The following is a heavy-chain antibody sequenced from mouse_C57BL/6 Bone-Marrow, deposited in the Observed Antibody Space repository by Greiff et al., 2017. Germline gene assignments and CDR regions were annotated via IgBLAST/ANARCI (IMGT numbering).Heavy chain of an antibody. CDR3: ARQGLPGYYAMDY. J-gene: IGHJ4*01. CDR1: GYTFTDHT. V-gene: IGHV1-78*01. D-gene: IGHD3-3*01. CDR2: IYPRDGST. Sequence: VQLQQSDAELVKPGASVKISCKVSGYTFTDHTIHWMKQRPEQGLEWIGDIYPRDGSTKYNEKFKGKATLTADKSSSTAYMQLNSLTSEDSAVYFCARQGLPGYYAMDYWGQGTSVTVSS.